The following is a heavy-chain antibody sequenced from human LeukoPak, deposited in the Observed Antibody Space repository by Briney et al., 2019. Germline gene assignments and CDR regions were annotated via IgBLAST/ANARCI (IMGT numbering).Heavy chain of an antibody. CDR1: RFTFSTYA. CDR3: AREGGYGVGEAFDI. J-gene: IGHJ3*02. CDR2: IGGSCSSI. V-gene: IGHV3-21*01. D-gene: IGHD4-17*01. Sequence: PGGPLRLSCAASRFTFSTYAMNWVRQAPGKGLEWVSSIGGSCSSIYYADSVNGRFTISRDNAKNSLYLQMNSLRAEDTAVYYCAREGGYGVGEAFDIWGQGTMVTVSS.